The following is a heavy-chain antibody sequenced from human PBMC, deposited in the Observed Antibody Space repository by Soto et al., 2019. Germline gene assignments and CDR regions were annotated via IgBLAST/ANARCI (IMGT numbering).Heavy chain of an antibody. D-gene: IGHD4-17*01. CDR2: ISYDGSNK. V-gene: IGHV3-30*18. Sequence: GGSLRLSCAASGFTSSSYGMHWVRQAPGKGLEWVAVISYDGSNKYYADSVKGRFTISRDNSKNTLYLQMNSLRAEDTAVYYCAKMYDYGDYERDYYYYGMDVWGQGTTVTVSS. J-gene: IGHJ6*02. CDR3: AKMYDYGDYERDYYYYGMDV. CDR1: GFTSSSYG.